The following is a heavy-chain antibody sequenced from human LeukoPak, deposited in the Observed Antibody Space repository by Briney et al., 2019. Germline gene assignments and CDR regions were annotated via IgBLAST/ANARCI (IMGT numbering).Heavy chain of an antibody. J-gene: IGHJ4*02. CDR3: ARGPYSSGWYRVDY. CDR1: GGTFSSYA. D-gene: IGHD6-19*01. V-gene: IGHV1-69*04. CDR2: IIPILGIA. Sequence: TVKVSCKASGGTFSSYAISWVRQAPGQGLEWMGRIIPILGIANYAQKFQGRVTITAGKSTSTAYMELSSLRSEDTAVYYCARGPYSSGWYRVDYWGQGTLVTVSS.